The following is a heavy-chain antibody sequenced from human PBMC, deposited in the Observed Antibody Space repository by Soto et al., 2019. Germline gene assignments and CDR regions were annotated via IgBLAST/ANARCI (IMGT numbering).Heavy chain of an antibody. J-gene: IGHJ5*02. CDR1: GGSISSGGYS. D-gene: IGHD4-17*01. CDR2: IYHSGST. Sequence: SETLSLTCAVSGGSISSGGYSWSWIRQPPGKGLEWIGYIYHSGSTYYNPSLKSRVTISVDRSKNQFSLKLPSVTVADTAVYYCAREVDYGENGFDPWGQGTLVTVSS. V-gene: IGHV4-30-2*01. CDR3: AREVDYGENGFDP.